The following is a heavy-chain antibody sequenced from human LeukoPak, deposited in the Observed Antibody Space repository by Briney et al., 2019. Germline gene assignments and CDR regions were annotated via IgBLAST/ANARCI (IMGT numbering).Heavy chain of an antibody. CDR2: IYSSGTT. J-gene: IGHJ4*02. D-gene: IGHD2-2*01. V-gene: IGHV4-59*01. CDR1: GGSINNYY. Sequence: SETLSLTCTVSGGSINNYYWTWIRQPPGKGLEWIGYIYSSGTTNYNPSLESRVTISVDTSKNQFSLKLSSVTAADTAVYYCAKDRYCSSTSCNDLFDYWGQGTLVTVSS. CDR3: AKDRYCSSTSCNDLFDY.